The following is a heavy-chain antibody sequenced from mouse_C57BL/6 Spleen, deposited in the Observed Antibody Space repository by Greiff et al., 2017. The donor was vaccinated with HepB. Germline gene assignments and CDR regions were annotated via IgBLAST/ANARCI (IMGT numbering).Heavy chain of an antibody. V-gene: IGHV1-62-2*01. D-gene: IGHD2-4*01. CDR1: GYTFTEYT. CDR3: ARHEWRNDYDGPYWYFDV. Sequence: QVQLKESGAELVKPGASVKLSCKASGYTFTEYTIHWVKQRSGQGLEWIGWFYPGSGSIKYNEKFKDKATLTADKSSSTVYMELSRLTSEDSAVYFCARHEWRNDYDGPYWYFDVWGTGTTVTVSS. J-gene: IGHJ1*03. CDR2: FYPGSGSI.